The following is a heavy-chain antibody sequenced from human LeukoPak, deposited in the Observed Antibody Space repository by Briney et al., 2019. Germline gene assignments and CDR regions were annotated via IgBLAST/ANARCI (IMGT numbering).Heavy chain of an antibody. CDR2: IYTSGST. CDR1: GRSISSGSYY. Sequence: TLSLTCTVSGRSISSGSYYWSWIRQPAGKGLEWIGGIYTSGSTNYNPSLKSRVTISVDTSKNQFSLKLSSGTAADTAVYYCARSIAAPSYYYYGMDVWGQGTTVTVSS. D-gene: IGHD6-6*01. J-gene: IGHJ6*02. V-gene: IGHV4-61*02. CDR3: ARSIAAPSYYYYGMDV.